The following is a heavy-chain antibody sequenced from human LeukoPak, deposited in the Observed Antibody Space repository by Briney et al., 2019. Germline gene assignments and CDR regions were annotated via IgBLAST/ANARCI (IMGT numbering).Heavy chain of an antibody. D-gene: IGHD3-10*01. V-gene: IGHV3-21*06. CDR3: ARDMTMVRGIIDY. CDR1: GFTFSTYS. CDR2: ISSSSSFI. Sequence: PGGSLRLSCAASGFTFSTYSMNWVRQAPGKGLEWVSSISSSSSFIYYADSVKGRFPISRDNAKNSVYLQVNSLRAEDAAVYYCARDMTMVRGIIDYWGQGTLVTVSS. J-gene: IGHJ4*02.